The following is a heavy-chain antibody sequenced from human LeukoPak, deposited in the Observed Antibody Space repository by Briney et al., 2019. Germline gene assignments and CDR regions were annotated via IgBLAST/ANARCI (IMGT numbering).Heavy chain of an antibody. CDR3: ARDIEDWFDP. V-gene: IGHV4-59*01. J-gene: IGHJ5*02. CDR2: IYYSGST. CDR1: GGSISSYC. Sequence: KPSETLSLTCTVSGGSISSYCWSWIRQPPGKGLEWIGYIYYSGSTNYNPSLKSRVTISVDTSKNQFSLKLSSVTAADTAVYYCARDIEDWFDPWGQGTLVTVSS. D-gene: IGHD1-26*01.